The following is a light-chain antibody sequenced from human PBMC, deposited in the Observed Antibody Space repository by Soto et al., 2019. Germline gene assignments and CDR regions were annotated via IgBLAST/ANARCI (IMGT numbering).Light chain of an antibody. V-gene: IGLV2-23*02. CDR2: EVT. CDR1: SSDVGNYNL. J-gene: IGLJ2*01. CDR3: CSSAGNTTVV. Sequence: QSALTQPASVSGSPGQSITISCTGTSSDVGNYNLVSWYQQHPGKAPKLMIYEVTKRPSGVCNRFSASKSANTASLTISGLQAEDEADFYCCSSAGNTTVVFGGGTKLTLL.